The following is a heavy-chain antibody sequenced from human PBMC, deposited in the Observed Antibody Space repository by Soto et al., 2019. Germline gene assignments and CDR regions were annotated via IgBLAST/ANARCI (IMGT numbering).Heavy chain of an antibody. CDR1: GYTFTGYL. J-gene: IGHJ6*03. CDR3: ARRVYYMDV. Sequence: ASVKVSCKASGYTFTGYLIHWVRQAPGQSLEWMGCINAANGNTKYSQKFQGRVTIMRNTSASTAYMELSSLRSEDTAVYYCARRVYYMDVWGKGTTVTVSS. V-gene: IGHV1-3*01. CDR2: INAANGNT.